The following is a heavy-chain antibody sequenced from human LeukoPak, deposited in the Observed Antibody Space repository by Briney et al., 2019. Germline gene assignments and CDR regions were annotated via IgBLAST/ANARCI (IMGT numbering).Heavy chain of an antibody. Sequence: GGSLRLSCAASGFTFSSYSMNWVRQAPGKGLEWVSSISSSSSYIYYADSVKSRFTISRDNAKNSLYLQMNSLRAEDTAAYYCARDRGDYVWGSYRPDAFDIWGQGTMVTVSS. V-gene: IGHV3-21*01. D-gene: IGHD3-16*02. J-gene: IGHJ3*02. CDR1: GFTFSSYS. CDR2: ISSSSSYI. CDR3: ARDRGDYVWGSYRPDAFDI.